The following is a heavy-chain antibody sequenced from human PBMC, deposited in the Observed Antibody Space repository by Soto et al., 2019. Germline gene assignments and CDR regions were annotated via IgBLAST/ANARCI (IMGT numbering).Heavy chain of an antibody. J-gene: IGHJ5*01. CDR1: GGSISSYY. CDR2: IYYSGST. CDR3: ASMIGDPVLSFDS. V-gene: IGHV4-59*01. D-gene: IGHD3-10*02. Sequence: SETLSLTCTVSGGSISSYYWSWIRQPPGKGLEWIGYIYYSGSTYYNPSLKSRVTISIDTSKYQFSLKLNSVTAADTAVYYCASMIGDPVLSFDSWGQGTLVTVSS.